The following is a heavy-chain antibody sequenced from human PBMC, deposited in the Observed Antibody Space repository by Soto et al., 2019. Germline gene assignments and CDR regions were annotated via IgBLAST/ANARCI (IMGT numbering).Heavy chain of an antibody. CDR3: ARPYRRRQLARCYYYGMDV. Sequence: SVKVSCKASGRTFSSYAISWVRQAPGQGLEWMGGIIPIFGTANYAQKFQGRVTITADESTSTAYMELSSLRSEDTAVYYCARPYRRRQLARCYYYGMDVWGQGTTVTVSS. V-gene: IGHV1-69*13. CDR1: GRTFSSYA. J-gene: IGHJ6*02. D-gene: IGHD5-18*01. CDR2: IIPIFGTA.